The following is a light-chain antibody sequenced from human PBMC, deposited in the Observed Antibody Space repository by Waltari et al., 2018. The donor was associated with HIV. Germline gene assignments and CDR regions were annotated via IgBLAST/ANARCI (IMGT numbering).Light chain of an antibody. CDR2: HAS. CDR3: KQYGSSPPT. V-gene: IGKV3-20*01. CDR1: LTVSTDY. Sequence: EIVLTQSPGTLSLSPGERATLSCRASLTVSTDYLAWYQHKPGQPPRLLIYHASRRATGVPDRFSGSGSVSDFTLTISRLEPEDFAVYSCKQYGSSPPTFGQGTKVEI. J-gene: IGKJ1*01.